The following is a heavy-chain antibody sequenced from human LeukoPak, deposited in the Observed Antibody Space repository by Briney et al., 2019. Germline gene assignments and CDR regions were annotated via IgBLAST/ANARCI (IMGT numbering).Heavy chain of an antibody. CDR3: ARLLVGATTGDY. V-gene: IGHV1-46*03. CDR2: INPSGGST. J-gene: IGHJ4*02. CDR1: GYTFTSYY. D-gene: IGHD1-26*01. Sequence: ASVKVSCKASGYTFTSYYMHWVRQAPGQGLEWMGIINPSGGSTSYAQKFQGRVTMTRDTSTSTVYMELSSLGSEDTAVYYCARLLVGATTGDYWGQGTLVTVSS.